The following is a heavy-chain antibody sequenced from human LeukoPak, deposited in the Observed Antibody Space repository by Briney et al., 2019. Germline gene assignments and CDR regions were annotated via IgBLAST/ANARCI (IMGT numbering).Heavy chain of an antibody. J-gene: IGHJ5*02. CDR2: IKQDGSEK. CDR1: GFTFSIYW. CDR3: AREGRYCSSTSCSGHNWFDP. Sequence: GGSPRLSCAASGFTFSIYWMSWVRQAPGKGLEWVANIKQDGSEKYHVDSVKGRFTISRDNAKNSLYLQMNSLRAEDTAVYYCAREGRYCSSTSCSGHNWFDPWGQGTLVIVSS. D-gene: IGHD2-2*01. V-gene: IGHV3-7*01.